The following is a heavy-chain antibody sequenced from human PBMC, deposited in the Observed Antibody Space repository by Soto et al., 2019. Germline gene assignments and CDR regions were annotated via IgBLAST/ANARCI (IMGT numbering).Heavy chain of an antibody. CDR2: IIPIFGTG. CDR1: GGTLSSYA. V-gene: IGHV1-69*06. J-gene: IGHJ5*02. D-gene: IGHD2-15*01. CDR3: ARVPYCSGGSCYPGWFDP. Sequence: VASVKVSCKASGGTLSSYAISWVRQAPGQGLEWMGGIIPIFGTGNNAQKFQGRVTMTEDTSTDTAYMELSSLRSEDTAVYYCARVPYCSGGSCYPGWFDPWGQGTLVTVSS.